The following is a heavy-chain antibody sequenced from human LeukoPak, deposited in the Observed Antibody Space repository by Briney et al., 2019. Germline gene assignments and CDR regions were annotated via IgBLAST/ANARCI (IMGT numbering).Heavy chain of an antibody. Sequence: GGSLRLSCAASGFTFSTYAMHWVRQAPGKGLEWVAVISYDGNTKYYADSVKGRFTISRDNSKNTLYLQMNSLRTEDTAVYYCAPRLELNWGQGTLVSVSS. CDR2: ISYDGNTK. D-gene: IGHD1-7*01. J-gene: IGHJ4*02. V-gene: IGHV3-30-3*01. CDR3: APRLELN. CDR1: GFTFSTYA.